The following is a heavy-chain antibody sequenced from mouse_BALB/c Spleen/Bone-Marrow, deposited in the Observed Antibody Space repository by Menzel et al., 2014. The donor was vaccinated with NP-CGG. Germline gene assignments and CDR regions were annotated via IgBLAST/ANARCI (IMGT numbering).Heavy chain of an antibody. Sequence: QVQLQQSGPELVKPGASVKMSCKASGYTFTSYYIHWVKQRPGQGLEWIGWIYPGDGSTKYNEKFKGKTTLTADKSSSPAYMLPSSLTSEDSGIYFWARGGGMDYWGQGTPVTVSS. CDR1: GYTFTSYY. J-gene: IGHJ4*01. CDR2: IYPGDGST. CDR3: ARGGGMDY. V-gene: IGHV1S56*01.